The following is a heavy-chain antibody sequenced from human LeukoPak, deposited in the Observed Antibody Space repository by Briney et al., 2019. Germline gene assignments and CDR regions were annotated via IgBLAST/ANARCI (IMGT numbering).Heavy chain of an antibody. CDR2: ISGSGDRT. CDR1: GFTFSSYA. V-gene: IGHV3-23*01. J-gene: IGHJ6*02. D-gene: IGHD6-13*01. Sequence: GASLRLSCAASGFTFSSYAMSWVRQAPGKGLEWVSAISGSGDRTYYADSVEGRFTISGDNSKNTLYLQMNSLRAEDTALYYCAKGIAGPYYYYGMDVWGQGTTVTVSS. CDR3: AKGIAGPYYYYGMDV.